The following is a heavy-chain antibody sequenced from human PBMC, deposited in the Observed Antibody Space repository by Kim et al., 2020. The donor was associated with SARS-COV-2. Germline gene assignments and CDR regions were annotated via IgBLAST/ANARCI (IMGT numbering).Heavy chain of an antibody. J-gene: IGHJ4*02. D-gene: IGHD3-22*01. V-gene: IGHV3-30*07. Sequence: ADPGKGPFTISRDSSKKTVFFQMNSLRAEDTALYYCARHYYETSGYSIFDHWGQGTLVTVSS. CDR3: ARHYYETSGYSIFDH.